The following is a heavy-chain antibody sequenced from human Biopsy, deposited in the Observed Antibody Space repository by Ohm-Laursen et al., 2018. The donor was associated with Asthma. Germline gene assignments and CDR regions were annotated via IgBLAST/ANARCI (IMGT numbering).Heavy chain of an antibody. D-gene: IGHD1-26*01. Sequence: SLRLSCTASGFTFSNYVMSWVRQVPGKGLDWVAVISFDGSNKNYTDSVKGRFTISRDNSRNTLHLQMNSLRAEDTAVYYCAKDVFPGWELRRGPDYWGQGTLVTVSS. J-gene: IGHJ4*02. CDR3: AKDVFPGWELRRGPDY. V-gene: IGHV3-30*18. CDR2: ISFDGSNK. CDR1: GFTFSNYV.